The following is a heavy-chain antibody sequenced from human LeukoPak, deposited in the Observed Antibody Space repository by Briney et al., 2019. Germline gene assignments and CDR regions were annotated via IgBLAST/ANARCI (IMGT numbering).Heavy chain of an antibody. D-gene: IGHD4-23*01. CDR3: ARHDYGGNSEVY. Sequence: PSETLSLTCTVSGGSISSYYWSWIRQPPGKGLEWIGYIYYSGSTNYNPSLKSRVTISVDTFKNQFSLKLSSVTAADTAVYYCARHDYGGNSEVYWGQGTLVTVSS. CDR2: IYYSGST. CDR1: GGSISSYY. J-gene: IGHJ4*02. V-gene: IGHV4-59*08.